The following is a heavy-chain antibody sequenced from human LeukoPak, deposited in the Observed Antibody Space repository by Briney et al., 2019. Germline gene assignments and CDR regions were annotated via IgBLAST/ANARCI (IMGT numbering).Heavy chain of an antibody. J-gene: IGHJ4*02. CDR3: ARDIAYGPSSIDF. CDR1: GGSVSSGIYY. CDR2: IYYSWST. V-gene: IGHV4-61*01. Sequence: PSETLSLTCTVSGGSVSSGIYYWTWIRQPPGKGLEWIGDIYYSWSTNYNPSLKSRDTISVDTSKNQYSLKLSSVTAADTAVYYCARDIAYGPSSIDFWGQGTLVTVSS. D-gene: IGHD4-17*01.